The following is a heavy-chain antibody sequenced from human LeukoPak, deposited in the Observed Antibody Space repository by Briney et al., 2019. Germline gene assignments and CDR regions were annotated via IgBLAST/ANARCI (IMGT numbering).Heavy chain of an antibody. D-gene: IGHD2-2*01. V-gene: IGHV3-74*01. CDR3: ARDWRYCSSTSCRSDAFDI. Sequence: GGSLRLSCAASGFTFSSYWMHWVRQAPGKGLVWVSRINSDGGSTSYADSVKGRFTISRDIAKNTLYLQMNSLRAEDTAVYYCARDWRYCSSTSCRSDAFDIWGQGTMVTVSS. J-gene: IGHJ3*02. CDR2: INSDGGST. CDR1: GFTFSSYW.